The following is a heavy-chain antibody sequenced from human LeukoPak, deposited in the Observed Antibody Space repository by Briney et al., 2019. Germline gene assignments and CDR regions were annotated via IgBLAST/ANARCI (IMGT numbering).Heavy chain of an antibody. V-gene: IGHV3-7*01. J-gene: IGHJ3*02. CDR3: AKDRGSFVWYDAFDM. Sequence: GGSLRLSCAASGFTFSSYWMSWVRQAPGKGLEWVANIKQEGSEKYYVDSVKGRFTISRDNAKNTVDVQMNSLRGEDLAVSLCAKDRGSFVWYDAFDMWGQGTMVTVSS. CDR1: GFTFSSYW. CDR2: IKQEGSEK. D-gene: IGHD3-9*01.